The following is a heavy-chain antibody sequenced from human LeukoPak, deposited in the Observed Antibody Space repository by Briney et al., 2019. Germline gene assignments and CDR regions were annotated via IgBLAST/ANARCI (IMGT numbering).Heavy chain of an antibody. J-gene: IGHJ4*02. CDR1: GGSVSSGSYY. Sequence: PSETLSLTCTVSGGSVSSGSYYWSWIRQPPGKGLEWIGYIYYSGSTNYNPSLKSRVTISVDTSKNQFSLKLSSVTAADTAVYYCARVGYSYGTGGLDYWGQGTLVTVSS. V-gene: IGHV4-61*01. D-gene: IGHD5-18*01. CDR2: IYYSGST. CDR3: ARVGYSYGTGGLDY.